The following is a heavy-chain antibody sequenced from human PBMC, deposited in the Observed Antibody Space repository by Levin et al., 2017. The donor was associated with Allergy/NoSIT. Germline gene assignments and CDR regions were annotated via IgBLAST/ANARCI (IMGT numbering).Heavy chain of an antibody. CDR3: ARDMINDFWSGGDY. Sequence: PGGSLRLSCAASGFTFSSYAMHWVRQAPGKGLEWVAVISYDGSNKYYADSVKGRFTISRDNSKNTLYLQMNSLRAEDTAVYYCARDMINDFWSGGDYWGQGTLVTVSS. V-gene: IGHV3-30-3*01. CDR2: ISYDGSNK. CDR1: GFTFSSYA. J-gene: IGHJ4*02. D-gene: IGHD3-3*01.